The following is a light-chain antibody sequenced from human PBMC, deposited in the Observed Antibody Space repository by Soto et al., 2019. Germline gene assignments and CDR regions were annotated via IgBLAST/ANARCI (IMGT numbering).Light chain of an antibody. CDR2: EVS. CDR1: SRDVGGYDY. Sequence: QSVLTQPASVSGSPGQSITISCTGTSRDVGGYDYVSWYQHHPGKAPKLMIYEVSNRPSGVSNRFSGSRSGSTASLTISGLQAEDEADYYCASWDDSLNGVVFGGGTKLTVL. CDR3: ASWDDSLNGVV. J-gene: IGLJ2*01. V-gene: IGLV2-14*01.